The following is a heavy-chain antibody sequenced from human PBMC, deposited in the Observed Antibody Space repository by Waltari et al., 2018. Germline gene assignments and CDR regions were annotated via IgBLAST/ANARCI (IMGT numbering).Heavy chain of an antibody. CDR2: INPNSGGT. CDR1: GYTFTAYY. Sequence: QVQLVQSGAEVQKPGASVKVSCQASGYTFTAYYMHWVRQAPGQGLEWMGWINPNSGGTKYAQKFQGRVTMTRETSISTAYMELSRLRSDDTAVYFCARERYSSSSTVDNWFDPWGQGTLVTVSS. V-gene: IGHV1-2*02. J-gene: IGHJ5*02. D-gene: IGHD6-6*01. CDR3: ARERYSSSSTVDNWFDP.